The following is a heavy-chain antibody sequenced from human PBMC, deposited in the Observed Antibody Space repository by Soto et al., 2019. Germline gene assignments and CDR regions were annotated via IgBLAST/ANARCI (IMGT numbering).Heavy chain of an antibody. D-gene: IGHD4-4*01. V-gene: IGHV4-39*01. CDR1: GGSISSSSYY. CDR3: ARPNNINTVKDGGSDY. J-gene: IGHJ4*02. Sequence: SETLSLTCTVSGGSISSSSYYWGWIRQPPGKGLEWIGSIYYSGSTYYNPSLKSRVTISVDTSKNQFSLKLSSVTAADTAVYYCARPNNINTVKDGGSDYWGQGTLVTVSS. CDR2: IYYSGST.